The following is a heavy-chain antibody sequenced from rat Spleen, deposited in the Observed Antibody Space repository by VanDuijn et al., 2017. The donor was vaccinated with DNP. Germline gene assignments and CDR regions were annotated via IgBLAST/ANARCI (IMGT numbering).Heavy chain of an antibody. CDR2: ISPSGGST. J-gene: IGHJ2*01. D-gene: IGHD4-3*01. Sequence: EVQLLESGGGLVQPGRSLKLSCAASGFTFSYYGMAWVRQPPKKGLEWVASISPSGGSTYYRDSVKGRFTVSRDNAKTSLYLQMDSLRSEDTATYYCTTDNSGLNWFAFWGQGVMVTVSS. CDR1: GFTFSYYG. CDR3: TTDNSGLNWFAF. V-gene: IGHV5-20*01.